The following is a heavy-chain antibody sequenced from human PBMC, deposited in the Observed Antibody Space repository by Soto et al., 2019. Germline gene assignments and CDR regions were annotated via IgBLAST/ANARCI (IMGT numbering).Heavy chain of an antibody. CDR3: ARGGRDGFDI. CDR2: VYISGST. Sequence: QVQLQESGPGLVKPSETLSLTCTVSGGSISTYYWNWIRQSAGKGLEWIGRVYISGSTNYHPSLKCRVAMSVVTSNNQFSLKVTSVTAADTAVYYCARGGRDGFDIWGQGTMVTVSS. V-gene: IGHV4-4*07. CDR1: GGSISTYY. J-gene: IGHJ3*02.